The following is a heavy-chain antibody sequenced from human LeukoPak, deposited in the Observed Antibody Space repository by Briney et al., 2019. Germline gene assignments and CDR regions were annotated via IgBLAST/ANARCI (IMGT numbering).Heavy chain of an antibody. CDR1: GGSISSSSYY. J-gene: IGHJ4*02. V-gene: IGHV4-61*05. CDR3: ARHSRDCTNGVCYPRYFDY. CDR2: IYYSGST. Sequence: SETLSLTCTVSGGSISSSSYYWSWIRQPPGKGLEWIGYIYYSGSTNYNPSLKSRVTILVDTSKNQFSLKLSSVTAADTAMYYCARHSRDCTNGVCYPRYFDYWGQGTLVTVSS. D-gene: IGHD2-8*01.